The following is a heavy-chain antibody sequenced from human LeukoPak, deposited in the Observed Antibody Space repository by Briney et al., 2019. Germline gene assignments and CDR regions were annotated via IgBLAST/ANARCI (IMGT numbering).Heavy chain of an antibody. CDR1: GGSISNYY. CDR3: AREHMVRGVIDR. CDR2: IYSRGST. J-gene: IGHJ4*02. V-gene: IGHV4-4*07. Sequence: PSETLSLTCTVSGGSISNYYWSWIRQPAGKRLERLGRIYSRGSTNYNPSLESRVTVSVDTSKNQFSLKLSSVTAADTAVYYCAREHMVRGVIDRWGQGALVTVSS. D-gene: IGHD3-10*01.